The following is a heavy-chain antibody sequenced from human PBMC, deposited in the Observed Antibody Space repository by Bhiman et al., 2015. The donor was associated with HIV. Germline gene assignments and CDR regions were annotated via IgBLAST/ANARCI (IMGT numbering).Heavy chain of an antibody. D-gene: IGHD5-12*01. CDR3: ARGRATALDIDAFDI. Sequence: QVQLVESGGGLVKPGGSLRLSCAASGFTFSDYYMTWIRQAPGKGLEWISYISSSGRTIYYADSVKGRFTISRDNAQNSLYLQMNTLRAEDTAVYYCARGRATALDIDAFDIWGQGTMVTVS. CDR1: GFTFSDYY. CDR2: ISSSGRTI. J-gene: IGHJ3*02. V-gene: IGHV3-11*04.